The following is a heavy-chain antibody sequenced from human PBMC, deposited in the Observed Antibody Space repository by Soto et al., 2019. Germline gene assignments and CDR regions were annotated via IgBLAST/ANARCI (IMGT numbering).Heavy chain of an antibody. V-gene: IGHV1-69*01. CDR1: GVTFTTHE. Sequence: QVQLVQSGAEVRKTGSSVKVSCRAYGVTFTTHEFSWVRQAPGQGPEWMGGITPIFGTTKYAPKFQRRITITADESTSTVYMELRSLRSDDMAVYYCARDQYRHGSGTYYVTGWDHWGQGTLVTVSS. D-gene: IGHD3-10*01. CDR2: ITPIFGTT. J-gene: IGHJ4*02. CDR3: ARDQYRHGSGTYYVTGWDH.